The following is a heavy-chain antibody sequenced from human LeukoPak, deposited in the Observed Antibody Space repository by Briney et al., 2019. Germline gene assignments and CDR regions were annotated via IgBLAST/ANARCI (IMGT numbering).Heavy chain of an antibody. CDR1: GFTFSRYA. V-gene: IGHV3-23*01. CDR2: ISGSGGSA. Sequence: PGGSLRLSCAASGFTFSRYAMSWVRQAPGKGLEWVSGISGSGGSAFYADSVKGRFTISRDNSQNTLYLQMNSLRAEDTAVYYCAKDQACRDCSLGGYYFDYWGQGTLVTVSS. J-gene: IGHJ4*02. CDR3: AKDQACRDCSLGGYYFDY. D-gene: IGHD2-21*02.